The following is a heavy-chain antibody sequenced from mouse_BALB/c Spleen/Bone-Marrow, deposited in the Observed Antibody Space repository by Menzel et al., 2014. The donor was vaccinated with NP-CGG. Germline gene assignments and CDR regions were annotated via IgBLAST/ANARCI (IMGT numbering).Heavy chain of an antibody. CDR1: GYTFTDYA. Sequence: QVQLQQSGAELVRPGVSVKISCKGSGYTFTDYAMHWVKQSHAKSLEWIGVISTYYGDASYNQKFEGKATMTVDKSSSTAYMELARLTSEDSAIYYCAGDAMDYWGQGTSVTVSS. CDR3: AGDAMDY. V-gene: IGHV1S137*01. J-gene: IGHJ4*01. CDR2: ISTYYGDA.